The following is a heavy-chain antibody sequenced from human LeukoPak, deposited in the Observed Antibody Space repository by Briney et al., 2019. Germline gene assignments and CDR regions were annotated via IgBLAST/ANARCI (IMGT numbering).Heavy chain of an antibody. CDR3: AKDGGLWVSAHWGDS. CDR2: ITTSDGNT. V-gene: IGHV3-23*01. J-gene: IGHJ4*02. D-gene: IGHD7-27*01. CDR1: GFTFSSYT. Sequence: GGSLRLSCAASGFTFSSYTMSWVRQAPGKGLEWVSTITTSDGNTYYADSVKGRFTVSRDNSKNTLFLQMDSLRAEDTAVYYCAKDGGLWVSAHWGDSWGRGTLVTVSS.